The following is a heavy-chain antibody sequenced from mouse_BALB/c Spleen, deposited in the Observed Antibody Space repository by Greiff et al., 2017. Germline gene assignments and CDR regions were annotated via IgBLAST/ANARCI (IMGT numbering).Heavy chain of an antibody. Sequence: EVKLMESGGGLVKPGGSLKLSCAASGFTFSSYAMSWVRQTPEKRLEWVASISSGGSTYYPDSVKGRFTISRDNARNILYLQMSSLRSEDTAMYYCARGGDYGSRRGFAYWGQGTLVTVSA. CDR2: ISSGGST. D-gene: IGHD1-1*01. V-gene: IGHV5-6-5*01. CDR3: ARGGDYGSRRGFAY. J-gene: IGHJ3*01. CDR1: GFTFSSYA.